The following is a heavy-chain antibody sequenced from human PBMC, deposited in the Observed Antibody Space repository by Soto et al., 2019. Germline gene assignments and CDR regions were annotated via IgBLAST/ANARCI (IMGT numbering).Heavy chain of an antibody. V-gene: IGHV3-13*01. CDR3: ARESGSSSSLDY. J-gene: IGHJ4*02. Sequence: EVQLVESGGGLVQPGGSLRLSCAASGFTFSSYDMHWVRQATGKGLEWVSAIGTAGDTYYPGSVKGRFTISRENAKNSLYLQMTSLRAGDTAVYYCARESGSSSSLDYWGQGTLVTVSS. CDR1: GFTFSSYD. D-gene: IGHD6-13*01. CDR2: IGTAGDT.